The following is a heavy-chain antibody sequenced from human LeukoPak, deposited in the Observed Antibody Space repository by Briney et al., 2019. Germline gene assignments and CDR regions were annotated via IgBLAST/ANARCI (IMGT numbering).Heavy chain of an antibody. CDR2: INPNSGGT. V-gene: IGHV1-2*02. D-gene: IGHD2-2*02. CDR1: GYTFTSYY. Sequence: ASLKLSCKASGYTFTSYYMRWVRQDPGQGLEWMGWINPNSGGTNYAQKFQGRVTMTRDTSISTAYMELSRLRSDDTAVYYCARVHCSSTSCYTWFDYWGQGTLVTVSS. CDR3: ARVHCSSTSCYTWFDY. J-gene: IGHJ4*02.